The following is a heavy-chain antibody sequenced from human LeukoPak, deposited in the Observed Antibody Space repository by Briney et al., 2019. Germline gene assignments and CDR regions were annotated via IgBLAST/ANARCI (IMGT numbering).Heavy chain of an antibody. CDR1: GFTFSSYW. J-gene: IGHJ6*02. Sequence: GGSLRLSCAASGFTFSSYWMSWVRQAPGKGLEWVANIKQDGSEKYYVDSVKGRFTISRDNAKISLYLQMNSLRAEDTAVYYCARDDASAVVVAATYYYYGMDVWGQGTTVTASS. V-gene: IGHV3-7*01. D-gene: IGHD2-15*01. CDR3: ARDDASAVVVAATYYYYGMDV. CDR2: IKQDGSEK.